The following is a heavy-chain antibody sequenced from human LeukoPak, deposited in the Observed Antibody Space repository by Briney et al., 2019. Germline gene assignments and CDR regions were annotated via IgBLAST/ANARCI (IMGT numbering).Heavy chain of an antibody. Sequence: SETLSLTCAVYGGSFRGYYWIWIRQPPGKGLEWIGEINHSGSTNYNPSLKSRVTISVDTSKNQFSLKLSSVTAADTAVYYCARGPPVDYWGQGTLVTVSS. J-gene: IGHJ4*02. CDR1: GGSFRGYY. V-gene: IGHV4-34*01. CDR3: ARGPPVDY. CDR2: INHSGST.